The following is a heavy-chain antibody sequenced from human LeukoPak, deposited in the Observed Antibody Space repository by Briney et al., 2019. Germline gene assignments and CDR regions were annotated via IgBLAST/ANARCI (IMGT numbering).Heavy chain of an antibody. V-gene: IGHV4-4*07. CDR2: FYTSGTT. CDR3: ARTVVTLDWYFDR. D-gene: IGHD2-2*01. J-gene: IGHJ2*01. CDR1: GGSISSYS. Sequence: PSETLSLTCSVSGGSISSYSWNWIRQPAGKGLEWIGRFYTSGTTNYNPSLKSRVTMSIDTSKHQVSLKMRSVTAADTAVHYCARTVVTLDWYFDRWGRGTLVSVSS.